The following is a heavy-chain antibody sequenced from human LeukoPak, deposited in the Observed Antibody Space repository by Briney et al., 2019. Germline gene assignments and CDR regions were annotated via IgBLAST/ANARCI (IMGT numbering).Heavy chain of an antibody. J-gene: IGHJ4*02. Sequence: PSETLSLTCARYSGTFGDYNWSWIRQPPGKGLEWIVEINQRGVTTSNSFLKSRVILSVDTSKKQFPLKLTSVTAADTAVYYCGSLQQIRGLNVFAYSGQGALVTVSS. CDR1: SGTFGDYN. D-gene: IGHD3-10*01. CDR2: INQRGVT. CDR3: GSLQQIRGLNVFAY. V-gene: IGHV4-34*01.